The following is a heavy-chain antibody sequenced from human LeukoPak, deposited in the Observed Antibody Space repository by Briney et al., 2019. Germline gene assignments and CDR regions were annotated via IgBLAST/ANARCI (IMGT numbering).Heavy chain of an antibody. CDR2: IYTSGST. CDR3: ARLKKGFTFDY. CDR1: GGSISSGSYY. Sequence: SETLSLTCTVSGGSISSGSYYWSWIRQPAGKGLEWIGRIYTSGSTNYNPSLKSRVTISVDTSKNQFSLKLSSVTAADTAVYYCARLKKGFTFDYWVQGTLVTVSS. J-gene: IGHJ4*02. V-gene: IGHV4-61*02.